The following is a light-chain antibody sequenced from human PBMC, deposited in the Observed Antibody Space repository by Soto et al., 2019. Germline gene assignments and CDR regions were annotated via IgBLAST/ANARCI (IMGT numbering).Light chain of an antibody. J-gene: IGKJ2*01. CDR2: TAS. CDR1: QGISNY. Sequence: DIQMTQSPSSLSASVGDRVTITCRASQGISNYLAWYQQKPGKIPKLLTYTASNLQSGVPSRFSGSGSGTDFTLTISRLQPEDVATYYCQQYNSSPYTFGQGTKLEIK. V-gene: IGKV1-27*01. CDR3: QQYNSSPYT.